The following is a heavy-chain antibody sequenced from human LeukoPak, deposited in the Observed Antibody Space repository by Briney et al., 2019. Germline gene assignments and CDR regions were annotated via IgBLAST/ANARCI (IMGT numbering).Heavy chain of an antibody. J-gene: IGHJ5*02. CDR1: GGSFSGYY. V-gene: IGHV4-34*01. D-gene: IGHD2-2*03. Sequence: PSETLSLTCAVYGGSFSGYYWSWLRQPPWKGLEWIGEINHSGSTNYNPSLKSRVTISVDTSKNQFSLKLSSVTAADTAVYYCARLAGGYCSSTSCYEDAPNWFDPWGQGTLVTVSS. CDR2: INHSGST. CDR3: ARLAGGYCSSTSCYEDAPNWFDP.